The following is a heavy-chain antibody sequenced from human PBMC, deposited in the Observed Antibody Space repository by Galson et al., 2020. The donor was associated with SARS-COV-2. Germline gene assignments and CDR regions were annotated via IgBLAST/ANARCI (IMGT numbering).Heavy chain of an antibody. CDR3: ARLHYGKDAPEAFDI. CDR1: GTSTSCGSYS. V-gene: IGHV4-30-2*01. CDR2: ISHSGGT. J-gene: IGHJ3*02. Sequence: SATLSLTSAVSGTSTSCGSYSWNWIQQPPGKGLEWIGYISHSGGTYYNPSLKSRVTISGDRSKNQFSLRLSSVTAADTAVYYCARLHYGKDAPEAFDIWGPGTRVTVAS. D-gene: IGHD4-17*01.